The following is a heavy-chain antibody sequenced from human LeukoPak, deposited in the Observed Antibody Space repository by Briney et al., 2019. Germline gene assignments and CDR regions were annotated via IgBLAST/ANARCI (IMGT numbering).Heavy chain of an antibody. Sequence: ASVKVSCKVSGYTLTELSMHWVRQAPGKGLEWMGGFDPEDGETIYAQKFQGGVTMTEDTSTDTAYMELSSLRSEDTAVYYCATDIDGSGSYLDYWGQGTLVTVSS. CDR2: FDPEDGET. J-gene: IGHJ4*02. D-gene: IGHD3-10*01. V-gene: IGHV1-24*01. CDR1: GYTLTELS. CDR3: ATDIDGSGSYLDY.